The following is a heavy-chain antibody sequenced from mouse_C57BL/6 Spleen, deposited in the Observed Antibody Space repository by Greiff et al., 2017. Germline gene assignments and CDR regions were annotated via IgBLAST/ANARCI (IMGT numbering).Heavy chain of an antibody. CDR3: ASEGGYSNPFAY. J-gene: IGHJ3*01. V-gene: IGHV1-26*01. D-gene: IGHD2-5*01. CDR1: GYTLTDYY. Sequence: EVQLQQSGPELVKPGASVKISCKASGYTLTDYYMNWVKQSHGKSLAWIGDINPNNGGTSYNQKFKGKATLTVDKSSSTAYMELRSLTYEDSAVYYCASEGGYSNPFAYWGQGTPVTVSA. CDR2: INPNNGGT.